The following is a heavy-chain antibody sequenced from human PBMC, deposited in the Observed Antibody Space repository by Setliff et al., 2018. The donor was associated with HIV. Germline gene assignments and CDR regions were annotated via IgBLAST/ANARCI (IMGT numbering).Heavy chain of an antibody. J-gene: IGHJ4*02. V-gene: IGHV1-18*04. CDR3: ARDRHGSWSSGY. CDR1: GYSFTDYY. D-gene: IGHD3-10*01. Sequence: GASVKVSCKASGYSFTDYYIHWVRQAPGQGLEWMGWISPNNGNTNYAQKVQGRVTMTTDTSTSTAYMELRSLRSDDTAIYYCARDRHGSWSSGYWGKGTLVTVSS. CDR2: ISPNNGNT.